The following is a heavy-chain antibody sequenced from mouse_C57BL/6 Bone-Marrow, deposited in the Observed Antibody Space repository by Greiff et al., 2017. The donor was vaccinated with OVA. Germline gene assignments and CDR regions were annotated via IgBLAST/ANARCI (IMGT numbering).Heavy chain of an antibody. CDR2: ISNLAYSI. CDR3: ARLPSIYYDYDGFAMDY. J-gene: IGHJ4*01. V-gene: IGHV5-15*01. D-gene: IGHD2-4*01. CDR1: GFTFSDYG. Sequence: DVKLVESGGGLVQPGGSLKLSCAASGFTFSDYGMAWVRQAPRKGPEWVAFISNLAYSIYYADTVTGRFTLSRENAKNTLYLEMSSLRSEDTAMYYCARLPSIYYDYDGFAMDYWGQGTSVTVSS.